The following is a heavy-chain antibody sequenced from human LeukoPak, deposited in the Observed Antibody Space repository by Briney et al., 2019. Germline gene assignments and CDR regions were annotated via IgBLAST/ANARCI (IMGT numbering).Heavy chain of an antibody. J-gene: IGHJ5*02. V-gene: IGHV4-4*02. CDR1: GGSISSSNW. CDR3: ARDRYCSGGSCAVDWFDP. CDR2: IYDSGTT. D-gene: IGHD2-15*01. Sequence: SETLSLTCAVSGGSISSSNWWNWVRQPPGKGLEWIGEIYDSGTTHYNPSLKSRVTISVDTSKNQFSLKLSSVTAADTAVYYCARDRYCSGGSCAVDWFDPWGQGTLVTVSS.